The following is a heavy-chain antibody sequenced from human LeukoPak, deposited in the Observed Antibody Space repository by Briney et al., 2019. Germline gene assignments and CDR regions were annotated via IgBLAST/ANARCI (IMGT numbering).Heavy chain of an antibody. Sequence: SETLSLTCTVSGGSISSYYWSWIRLPAGKGLEWIGRIYTSGSTNYNPSLKSRVTMSVDTSKNQFSLKLSSVTAADTAVYYCARGGWYDILTGYYRDPLDIWGQGTMVTVSS. CDR1: GGSISSYY. V-gene: IGHV4-4*07. J-gene: IGHJ3*02. CDR2: IYTSGST. CDR3: ARGGWYDILTGYYRDPLDI. D-gene: IGHD3-9*01.